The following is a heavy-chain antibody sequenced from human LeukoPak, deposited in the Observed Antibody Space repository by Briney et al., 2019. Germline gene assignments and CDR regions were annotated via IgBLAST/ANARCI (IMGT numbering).Heavy chain of an antibody. D-gene: IGHD3-3*01. CDR2: IKQDGSEK. CDR1: GFTFTSYW. CDR3: ARDTDSWSGYYFGYDMDV. Sequence: GGSLRLSCAASGFTFTSYWMSWVRQAPGKGLEWVANIKQDGSEKYYVDSVKGRFTISRDNAKNSLYLQMNSLRAEDTAVYFCARDTDSWSGYYFGYDMDVWGQGTTVTVSS. J-gene: IGHJ6*02. V-gene: IGHV3-7*01.